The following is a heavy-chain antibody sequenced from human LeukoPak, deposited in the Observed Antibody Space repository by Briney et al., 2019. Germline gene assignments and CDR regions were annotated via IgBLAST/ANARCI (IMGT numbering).Heavy chain of an antibody. CDR3: ASGGYGAYYHYMDV. CDR2: ISSSSDYI. D-gene: IGHD4/OR15-4a*01. J-gene: IGHJ6*03. CDR1: GFTLSIYS. V-gene: IGHV3-21*06. Sequence: GGSMRLSCTASGFTLSIYSMNWARQAPGKGLEWVSFISSSSDYIYYADSVKVRFTISRDNAKNSLYLQMNSLRAEDTAVYYCASGGYGAYYHYMDVWGKGTTVAVSS.